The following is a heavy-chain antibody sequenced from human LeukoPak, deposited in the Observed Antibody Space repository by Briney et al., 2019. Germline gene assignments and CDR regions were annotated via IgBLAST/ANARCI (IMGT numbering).Heavy chain of an antibody. CDR3: ARDRYSGNYGAYYYYYMDV. D-gene: IGHD1-26*01. CDR1: GFTFSSYG. CDR2: ISYDGSNK. J-gene: IGHJ6*03. Sequence: GGSLRLSCAASGFTFSSYGMHWVRQAPGKGLEWVAVISYDGSNKYYADSVKGRFTISRDNAKNSLYLQMNSLRPEDTAVYYCARDRYSGNYGAYYYYYMDVWGKGTTVTISS. V-gene: IGHV3-30*03.